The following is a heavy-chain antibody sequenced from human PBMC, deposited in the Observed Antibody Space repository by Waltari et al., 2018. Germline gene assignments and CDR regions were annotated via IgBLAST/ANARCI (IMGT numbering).Heavy chain of an antibody. Sequence: QVQLVESGGGVVQPGRSLRLSCAASGFTFSSYGMHWVRQAPGKGLEWVAVISYDGSNKYYADSVTGRFTISRDNSKNTLYLQMNSLRAEDTAVYYCAQEVWTVRWGQGTLVTVSS. V-gene: IGHV3-30*03. CDR1: GFTFSSYG. J-gene: IGHJ4*02. D-gene: IGHD2-8*01. CDR2: ISYDGSNK. CDR3: AQEVWTVR.